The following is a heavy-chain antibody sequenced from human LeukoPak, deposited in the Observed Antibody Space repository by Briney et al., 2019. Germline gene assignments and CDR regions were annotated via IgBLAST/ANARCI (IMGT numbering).Heavy chain of an antibody. CDR1: GYSFTSYW. Sequence: GESLKISCKGSGYSFTSYWIGWVRQMPGKGLEWMGIIYPGDSDTRYSPSFQGQVTISADKSISTAYLQWSSLKASDTAMYYCARPPPTMLEDDDAFDIWGQGTMVTVSS. V-gene: IGHV5-51*01. J-gene: IGHJ3*02. CDR2: IYPGDSDT. CDR3: ARPPPTMLEDDDAFDI. D-gene: IGHD3-22*01.